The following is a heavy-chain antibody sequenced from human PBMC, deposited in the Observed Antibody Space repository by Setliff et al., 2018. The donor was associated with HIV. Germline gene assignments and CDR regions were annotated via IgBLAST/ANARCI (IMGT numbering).Heavy chain of an antibody. D-gene: IGHD6-19*01. J-gene: IGHJ5*02. V-gene: IGHV4-4*07. CDR2: ININEDT. CDR3: ASSSGWYGAAQFDP. CDR1: GDSMNDYY. Sequence: ETLSLTCTVSGDSMNDYYWTWIRQPAGKALEWIGRININEDTYFKPSLRSRVSISVDTSKNQFSLRPTSVTAADTAVYYCASSSGWYGAAQFDPWGQGTRVTVSS.